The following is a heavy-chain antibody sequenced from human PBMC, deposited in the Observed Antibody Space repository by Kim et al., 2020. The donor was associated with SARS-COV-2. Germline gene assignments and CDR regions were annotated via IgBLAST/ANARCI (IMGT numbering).Heavy chain of an antibody. CDR2: LSYDGSGR. V-gene: IGHV3-30-3*01. Sequence: GGSLRLSCAASGFTFSSYAMYWVRQAPGKGLEWVAALSYDGSGRYYADSVRGRFTISRDISKITLYLQMNSLRGEDTAVYYCARVPDGIDVWGQGTTVTVSS. CDR1: GFTFSSYA. CDR3: ARVPDGIDV. J-gene: IGHJ6*01.